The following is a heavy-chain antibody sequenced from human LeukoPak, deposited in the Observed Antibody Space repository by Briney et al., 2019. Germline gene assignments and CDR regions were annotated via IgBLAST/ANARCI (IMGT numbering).Heavy chain of an antibody. J-gene: IGHJ4*02. CDR3: ARGRRYSSSWFAVDY. CDR2: ISSSGNTI. CDR1: GFTFSDYY. Sequence: PGGSLRLSCAASGFTFSDYYFSWIRQTAGKGPEWVSYISSSGNTIYYADSVKGRFTISRDNAKNSLFLQMNSLRAEDTAVYYCARGRRYSSSWFAVDYWGQGTLVTVSS. V-gene: IGHV3-11*01. D-gene: IGHD6-13*01.